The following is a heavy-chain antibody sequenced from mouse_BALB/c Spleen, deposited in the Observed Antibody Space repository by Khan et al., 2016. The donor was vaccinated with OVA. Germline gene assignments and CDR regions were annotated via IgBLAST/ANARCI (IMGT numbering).Heavy chain of an antibody. D-gene: IGHD2-1*01. CDR2: LWGDGST. CDR3: GRFEYYGNVYAMDY. V-gene: IGHV2-3*01. Sequence: QVQLQQSGPGLVAPSQSLSITCTVSGFSLTSSGVNWVRQPPGKGLELLGVLWGDGSTNYHSALKSRLNISKDNSKSQVCLKLISLQTDDTATYYCGRFEYYGNVYAMDYWGQGTSVTVSS. CDR1: GFSLTSSG. J-gene: IGHJ4*01.